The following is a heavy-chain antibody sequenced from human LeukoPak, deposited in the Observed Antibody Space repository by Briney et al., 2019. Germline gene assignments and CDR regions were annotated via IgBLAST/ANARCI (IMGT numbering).Heavy chain of an antibody. CDR2: ITPSGGT. CDR1: GYTFTNYA. J-gene: IGHJ4*02. CDR3: ARDRYGDGFAHFDY. D-gene: IGHD5-24*01. V-gene: IGHV1-2*02. Sequence: ASVNVSCTASGYTFTNYAMHWVRQAPGQGLEWMGWITPSGGTNYPQKFQGRVAITRDTSITTAYMDLSRLTSDDTAVYYCARDRYGDGFAHFDYWGQGALVTVSS.